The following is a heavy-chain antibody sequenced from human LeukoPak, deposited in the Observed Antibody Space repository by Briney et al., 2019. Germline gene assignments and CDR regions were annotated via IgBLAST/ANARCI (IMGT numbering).Heavy chain of an antibody. J-gene: IGHJ4*02. CDR2: ISSTSSYI. D-gene: IGHD6-19*01. V-gene: IGHV3-21*01. CDR1: GFIFSSYS. Sequence: PGGSLRLSCADSGFIFSSYSMNWVRQAPGKGLEWVSSISSTSSYIYYADSVKGRFTISRDNAKNSLYLQMNSLRAEDTAVYYCARNSGWVYWGQGTLVTVSS. CDR3: ARNSGWVY.